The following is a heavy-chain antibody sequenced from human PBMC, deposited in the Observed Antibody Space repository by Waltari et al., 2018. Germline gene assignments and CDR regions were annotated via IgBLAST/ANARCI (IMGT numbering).Heavy chain of an antibody. Sequence: QVQLQESGPGLVKPSETLSLTCTVSGGSISSHCCCWIRQPPGKGLEWIGYINYSGSTNYNPTLKSRVTISVDTSKNQFSLKLSSVTAADTAVYYCARGPRTGGGYYSYWGQGTLVTVSS. CDR3: ARGPRTGGGYYSY. V-gene: IGHV4-59*11. D-gene: IGHD3-3*01. CDR1: GGSISSHC. CDR2: INYSGST. J-gene: IGHJ4*02.